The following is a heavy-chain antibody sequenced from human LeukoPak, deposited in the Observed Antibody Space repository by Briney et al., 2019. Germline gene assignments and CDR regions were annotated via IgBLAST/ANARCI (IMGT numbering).Heavy chain of an antibody. V-gene: IGHV3-20*04. CDR2: INWNGGST. Sequence: GGSLRLSCAASGFTFNTYAMSWVRQAPGKGLEWVSNINWNGGSTGYADSVEGRFTISRDNAKNSLYLQMNSLRAEDTALYYCARAGYWDDAFDIWGQGTMVTVSS. J-gene: IGHJ3*02. D-gene: IGHD2-21*01. CDR3: ARAGYWDDAFDI. CDR1: GFTFNTYA.